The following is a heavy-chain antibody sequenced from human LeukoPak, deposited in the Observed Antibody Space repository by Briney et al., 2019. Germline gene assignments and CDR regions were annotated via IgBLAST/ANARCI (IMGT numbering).Heavy chain of an antibody. D-gene: IGHD3-10*01. CDR3: ARVGGRGSIGGDC. Sequence: GGSLRLSCAASGFTFSTYWMHWVRQAPGKGLVWVSRIKSDGSATTYADFVKGRFTVSRDNAKNTLYLQMSSLRAEDTAMYFCARVGGRGSIGGDCWGQGTLITVSS. V-gene: IGHV3-74*03. J-gene: IGHJ4*02. CDR2: IKSDGSAT. CDR1: GFTFSTYW.